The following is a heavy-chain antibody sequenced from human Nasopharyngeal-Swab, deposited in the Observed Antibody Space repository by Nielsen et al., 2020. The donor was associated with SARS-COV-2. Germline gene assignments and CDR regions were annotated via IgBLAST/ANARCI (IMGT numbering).Heavy chain of an antibody. V-gene: IGHV3-48*03. CDR2: ISTTTANI. CDR1: GFGFSNYS. Sequence: GESLKISCAASGFGFSNYSMNWVRQAPGKGLEWISYISTTTANIYYADSVKGRFTISRDNAKNSLYLQMNSLRAEDTAVYYCAREVPYSGHDDAFDIWGQGTMVTVSA. J-gene: IGHJ3*02. D-gene: IGHD5-12*01. CDR3: AREVPYSGHDDAFDI.